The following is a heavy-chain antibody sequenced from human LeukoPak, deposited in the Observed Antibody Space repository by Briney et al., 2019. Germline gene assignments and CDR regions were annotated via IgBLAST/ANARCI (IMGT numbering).Heavy chain of an antibody. D-gene: IGHD2-15*01. CDR3: ARGPGYCSGGSCFSFAFDI. J-gene: IGHJ3*02. CDR1: GGSISSGGYY. CDR2: IYYSGST. Sequence: SQTLSLTCTVSGGSISSGGYYWSWIRQHPGKGLEWIGYIYYSGSTYYNPSLKSRVTISVDTSKNQFSLKLSSVTAADTAVYYCARGPGYCSGGSCFSFAFDIWGQGTMVTVSS. V-gene: IGHV4-31*03.